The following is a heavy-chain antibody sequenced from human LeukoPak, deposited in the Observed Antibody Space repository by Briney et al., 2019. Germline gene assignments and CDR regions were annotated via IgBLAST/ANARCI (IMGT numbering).Heavy chain of an antibody. J-gene: IGHJ4*02. V-gene: IGHV3-30*18. CDR2: ISYDEYNK. D-gene: IGHD3-10*01. CDR3: AKDLHVRGVMTPDY. Sequence: GGSLRLSCAASGFTFSSYGMHWVRQAPGKGLDWVAVISYDEYNKYYADSVEGRFTISRDNSKNTLYLQMNSLRHEDTAVYYCAKDLHVRGVMTPDYWGQGTLVTVSS. CDR1: GFTFSSYG.